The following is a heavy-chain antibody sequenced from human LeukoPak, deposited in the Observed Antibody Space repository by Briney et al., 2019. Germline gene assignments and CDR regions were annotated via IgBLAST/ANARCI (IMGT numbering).Heavy chain of an antibody. CDR2: IIPIFGTA. D-gene: IGHD3-3*01. J-gene: IGHJ4*02. CDR3: ARSPNSITIFGVDLYATPYYFDY. CDR1: GGTFSSYA. Sequence: SVKVSCKASGGTFSSYAISWMRQAPGQGLEWMGRIIPIFGTANYAQKFQGRVTITTDESTSTAYMELSSLRSEDTAVYYCARSPNSITIFGVDLYATPYYFDYWGQGTLVTVSS. V-gene: IGHV1-69*05.